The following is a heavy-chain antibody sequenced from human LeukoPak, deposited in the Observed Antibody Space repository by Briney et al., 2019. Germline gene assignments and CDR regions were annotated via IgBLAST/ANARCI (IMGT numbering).Heavy chain of an antibody. V-gene: IGHV1-46*01. CDR3: VRDGEGVAISVNFWFDP. J-gene: IGHJ5*02. Sequence: GASVKVSCKASGYTFTSYYMHWVRQAPGQGLERMGLINPSGGSTNYAQKFQGRVTMTRDTSISTAYMELRSLTSEDTAIYYCVRDGEGVAISVNFWFDPWGQGTLVTVSS. CDR1: GYTFTSYY. CDR2: INPSGGST. D-gene: IGHD3-10*01.